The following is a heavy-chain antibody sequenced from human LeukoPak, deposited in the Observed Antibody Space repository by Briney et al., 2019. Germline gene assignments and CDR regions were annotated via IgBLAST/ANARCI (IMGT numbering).Heavy chain of an antibody. CDR1: GFTFSSYS. CDR2: ISSSSSYI. D-gene: IGHD4-17*01. CDR3: ARAQAGEGPSDY. V-gene: IGHV3-21*01. Sequence: GGSLRLSCAASGFTFSSYSMNWVRQAPGKGLEWVSSISSSSSYIYYADSVKGRFTISRDNAKNSLYLQMNSLRAEDTAVYYCARAQAGEGPSDYWGQGTLVTVS. J-gene: IGHJ4*02.